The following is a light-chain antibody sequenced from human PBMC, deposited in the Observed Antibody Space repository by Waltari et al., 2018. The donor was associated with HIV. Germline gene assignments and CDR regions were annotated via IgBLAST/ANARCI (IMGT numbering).Light chain of an antibody. J-gene: IGKJ4*01. Sequence: IQLTQSPSSLSASVGDRVTMTCRASRGIRSSLAWYQQKPGKAPNLLIYHASNLEDGVPSRFSGSGSGTDFTLTISSLQPEDFATYYGQQFNSYPPLTFGGGTKVEIK. V-gene: IGKV1-13*02. CDR2: HAS. CDR3: QQFNSYPPLT. CDR1: RGIRSS.